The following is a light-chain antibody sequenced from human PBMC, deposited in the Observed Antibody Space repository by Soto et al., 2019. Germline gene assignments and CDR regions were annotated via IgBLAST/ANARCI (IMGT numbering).Light chain of an antibody. CDR1: QSLRGL. V-gene: IGKV3-11*02. CDR3: QLYNPWPTWT. Sequence: EVVLSQPPVSLSLSPGERATLSCRAMQSLRGLLAWYQQKPGQAPRLRMYCASNGATGVPDRFSASGSGRDLTLTISRLEPEAFAVYYCQLYNPWPTWTFGQGTNVEI. CDR2: CAS. J-gene: IGKJ1*01.